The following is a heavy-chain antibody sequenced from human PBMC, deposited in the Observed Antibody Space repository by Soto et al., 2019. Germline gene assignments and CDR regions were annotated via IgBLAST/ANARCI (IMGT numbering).Heavy chain of an antibody. CDR3: AGSITGTYYYYMDV. Sequence: QVQLVQSGAEVKKPGASEKVSCKASGYTFTSYAMHWVRQAPGQRLEWMGWINAGNGNTKYSQKFQGRVTITRDTSASTAYMELSSLRSEDTAVYYCAGSITGTYYYYMDVWGKGTTVTVSS. CDR2: INAGNGNT. V-gene: IGHV1-3*01. J-gene: IGHJ6*03. D-gene: IGHD1-20*01. CDR1: GYTFTSYA.